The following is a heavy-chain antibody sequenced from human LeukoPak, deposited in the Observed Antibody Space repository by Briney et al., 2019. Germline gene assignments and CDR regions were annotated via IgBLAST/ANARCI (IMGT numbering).Heavy chain of an antibody. CDR2: IYPGDSDT. CDR3: ARLWVDVLRYFDWWKDAFDI. V-gene: IGHV5-51*01. CDR1: GYSFTSYW. Sequence: GESLKISCKGSGYSFTSYWIGWVRQMPGKGLEWMGIIYPGDSDTRYSPSFQGQVTISADKSISTAYLQWSSLKASDTAMYYCARLWVDVLRYFDWWKDAFDIWGQGTMVTVSS. J-gene: IGHJ3*02. D-gene: IGHD3-9*01.